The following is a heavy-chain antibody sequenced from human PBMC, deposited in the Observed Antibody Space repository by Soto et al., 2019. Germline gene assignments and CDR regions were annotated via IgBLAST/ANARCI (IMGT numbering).Heavy chain of an antibody. Sequence: SETLSLTCTVSGGSISSYYWSWIRQPPGKGLEWIGYIYYSGSTNYNPSLKSRVTISVDTSRNQFSLKLSSVTAADTAVYYCARHDKWLVLHFDYWGQGTLVTVSS. CDR2: IYYSGST. J-gene: IGHJ4*02. D-gene: IGHD6-19*01. V-gene: IGHV4-59*08. CDR1: GGSISSYY. CDR3: ARHDKWLVLHFDY.